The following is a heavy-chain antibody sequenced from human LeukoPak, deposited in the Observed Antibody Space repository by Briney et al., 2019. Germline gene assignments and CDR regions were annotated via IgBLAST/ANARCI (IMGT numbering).Heavy chain of an antibody. J-gene: IGHJ4*02. CDR2: IHYSGRT. CDR1: GGSISSYY. D-gene: IGHD3-9*01. V-gene: IGHV4-59*08. CDR3: ASQTALPYFDLLLGDGPGYFDY. Sequence: PSETLSLTCTVSGGSISSYYWSWIRQRPGKGLEWITYIHYSGRTYYNPSLKSRVTISVDTSKNQFSLKLSSVTAADTAVYYCASQTALPYFDLLLGDGPGYFDYWGQGTLVTVSS.